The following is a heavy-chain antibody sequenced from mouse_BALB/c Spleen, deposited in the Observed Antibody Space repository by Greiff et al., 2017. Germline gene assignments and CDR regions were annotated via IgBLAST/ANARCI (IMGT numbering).Heavy chain of an antibody. Sequence: QVQLQQPGSVLVRPGASVKLSCKASGYTFTSYWMHWVKQRPGQGLEWIGYINPSTGYTEYNQKFKDKATLTADKSSSTAYMQLSSLTSEDAAVYCCARGRYDDPCCAMDYGGQGTSVTVSS. J-gene: IGHJ4*01. D-gene: IGHD2-14*01. CDR3: ARGRYDDPCCAMDY. V-gene: IGHV1-4*01. CDR2: INPSTGYT. CDR1: GYTFTSYW.